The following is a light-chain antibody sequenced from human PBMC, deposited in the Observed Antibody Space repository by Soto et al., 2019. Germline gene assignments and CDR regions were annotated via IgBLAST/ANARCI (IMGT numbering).Light chain of an antibody. CDR2: VNT. Sequence: QSVLTQPPSVSGAPGQRVAISCTANNSNIGPDFAVSWYRQFPGTAPKLLIYVNTNRPSGVPARFSGSRSGASASLTITGLQLEDEADYFCQSYESSALSLIFGPGSKVTVL. CDR3: QSYESSALSLI. V-gene: IGLV1-40*01. J-gene: IGLJ1*01. CDR1: NSNIGPDFA.